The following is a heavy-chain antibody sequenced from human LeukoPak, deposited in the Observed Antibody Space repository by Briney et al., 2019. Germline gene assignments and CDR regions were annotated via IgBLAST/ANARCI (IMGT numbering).Heavy chain of an antibody. CDR3: ARALVVIKGASYFDY. V-gene: IGHV4-4*02. J-gene: IGHJ4*02. D-gene: IGHD3-22*01. Sequence: SETLSLTCAVPGGSISSSNWWSWVRQPPGKGLEWIGEIYHSGSTNYNPSLKSRVTISVDKSKNQFSLKLSSVTAADTAVYYCARALVVIKGASYFDYWGQGTLVTVSS. CDR1: GGSISSSNW. CDR2: IYHSGST.